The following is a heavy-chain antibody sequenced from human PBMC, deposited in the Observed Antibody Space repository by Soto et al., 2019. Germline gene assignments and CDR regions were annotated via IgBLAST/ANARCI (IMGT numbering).Heavy chain of an antibody. J-gene: IGHJ4*02. D-gene: IGHD3-3*01. V-gene: IGHV1-69*06. Sequence: QERLVQSGAEVRKPGSSVKVSCKVTGGTSTRYAINWVRQAPGQGLGWMGSIVPMFGTTKYAQKFQGRVKITADTSTNIAYMELRSLRSEDTAVYYCNRGSEYDFWSGYLWGQGTLVSVSS. CDR2: IVPMFGTT. CDR1: GGTSTRYA. CDR3: NRGSEYDFWSGYL.